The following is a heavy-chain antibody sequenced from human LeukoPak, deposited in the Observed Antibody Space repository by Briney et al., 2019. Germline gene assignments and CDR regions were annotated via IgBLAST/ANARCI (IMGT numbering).Heavy chain of an antibody. CDR2: IYHSGST. V-gene: IGHV4-30-2*01. CDR3: ARVVVQLWSQFDY. Sequence: SQTLSLTCAVSGGSIGSGGYSWSWIRQPPGKGLEWIGYIYHSGSTYYNPSLKSRVTISVDRSKNQFSLKLSSVTAADTAVYYCARVVVQLWSQFDYWGQGTLVTVSS. CDR1: GGSIGSGGYS. J-gene: IGHJ4*02. D-gene: IGHD5-18*01.